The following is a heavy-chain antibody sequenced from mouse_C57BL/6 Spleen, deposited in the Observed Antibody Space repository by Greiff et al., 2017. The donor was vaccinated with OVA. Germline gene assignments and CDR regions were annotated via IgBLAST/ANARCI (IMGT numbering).Heavy chain of an antibody. V-gene: IGHV1-5*01. D-gene: IGHD1-1*01. CDR1: GYTFTSYW. Sequence: EVQLQQSGTVLARPGASVKMSCKTSGYTFTSYWMHWVKQRPGQGLEWIGAIYPGNSDTSYNQKFKGKAKLTAVTSASTAYMELSSLTNEDSAVYYCTRSKIITTVEAPFAYWGQGTLVTVSA. CDR3: TRSKIITTVEAPFAY. J-gene: IGHJ3*01. CDR2: IYPGNSDT.